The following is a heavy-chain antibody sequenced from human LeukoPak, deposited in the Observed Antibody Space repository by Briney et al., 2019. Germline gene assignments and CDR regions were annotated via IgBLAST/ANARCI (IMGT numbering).Heavy chain of an antibody. CDR3: ARDYCSGGSCYYP. CDR1: GFTFSSYW. Sequence: GGSLRLSCAASGFTFSSYWMHWVRHAPGKGLVWVSRINSDGSSTSYADSVKGRFTISRDNTKNTLYLQMNSLRAEDTAVYYCARDYCSGGSCYYPWGQGTLVTVSS. CDR2: INSDGSST. V-gene: IGHV3-74*01. J-gene: IGHJ5*02. D-gene: IGHD2-15*01.